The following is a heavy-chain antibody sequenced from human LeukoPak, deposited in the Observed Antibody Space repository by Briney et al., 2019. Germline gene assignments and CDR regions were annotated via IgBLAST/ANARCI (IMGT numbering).Heavy chain of an antibody. D-gene: IGHD4-23*01. J-gene: IGHJ3*02. CDR3: ARQVATVVTRAFDI. V-gene: IGHV4-59*08. CDR2: IYYSGST. Sequence: SETLSLTCTVSGGSISIYYWSWIRQPPGKGLEWIGYIYYSGSTNYNPSLKSRVTISVDTSKNQFSLKLSSVTAADTAVYYCARQVATVVTRAFDIWGQGTMVTVSS. CDR1: GGSISIYY.